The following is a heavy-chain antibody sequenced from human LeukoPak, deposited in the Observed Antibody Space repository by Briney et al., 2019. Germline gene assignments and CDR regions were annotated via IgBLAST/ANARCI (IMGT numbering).Heavy chain of an antibody. V-gene: IGHV3-23*01. CDR2: ISGSGGST. CDR1: GFTFSSYA. Sequence: GGSLRLSCAASGFTFSSYAMSWVRQAPGKWLEWVSAISGSGGSTYYADSVKGRFTISRDNSKNTLYLQMNSLRAEDTAVYYCARGDYDFWSCSQWYYYHMDVWGKGTAVTVSS. J-gene: IGHJ6*03. D-gene: IGHD3-3*01. CDR3: ARGDYDFWSCSQWYYYHMDV.